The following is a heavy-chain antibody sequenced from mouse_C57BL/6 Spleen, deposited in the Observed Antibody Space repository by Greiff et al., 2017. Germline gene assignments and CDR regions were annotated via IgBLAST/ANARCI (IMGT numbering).Heavy chain of an antibody. Sequence: QVQLQQPGTELVKPGASVKLSCTASGYTFTSYWMHWVKQRPGQGLEWIGNINPSNGGTNYNEKFKSKATLTVDKSSSTAYKQLSSLTSEDSAVYYCARPITTVSYAMDDWGKGTSVTVSS. CDR1: GYTFTSYW. V-gene: IGHV1-53*01. CDR2: INPSNGGT. D-gene: IGHD1-1*01. CDR3: ARPITTVSYAMDD. J-gene: IGHJ4*01.